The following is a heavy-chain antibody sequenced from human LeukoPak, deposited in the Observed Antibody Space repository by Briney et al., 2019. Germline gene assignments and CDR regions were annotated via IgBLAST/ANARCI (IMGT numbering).Heavy chain of an antibody. CDR2: INPNSGGT. V-gene: IGHV1-2*02. D-gene: IGHD3-3*01. CDR3: ARDVVRGPTIFGVVTYDY. J-gene: IGHJ4*02. CDR1: GYTFTNYE. Sequence: ASVKVSCKASGYTFTNYEINWVRQGTGQGLEWMGWINPNSGGTNYAQKFQGRVTMTRDTSISTAYMELSRLRSDDTAVYYCARDVVRGPTIFGVVTYDYWGQGTLVTVSS.